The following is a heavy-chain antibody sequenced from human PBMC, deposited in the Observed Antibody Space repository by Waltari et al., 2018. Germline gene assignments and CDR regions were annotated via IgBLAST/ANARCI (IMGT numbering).Heavy chain of an antibody. CDR2: INPKSGVT. CDR1: GYTFSDYN. J-gene: IGHJ6*03. V-gene: IGHV1-2*02. Sequence: QLVQSGAEVKKPGASVRVSCLASGYTFSDYNVHWLRQAPGQGLEWMGWINPKSGVTKYAQRFRGRVTMTRATSLSTAYMELTRLTFDDTAVYYCARTNYRPPQYYYFLDVWGKGTTVTVSS. D-gene: IGHD1-7*01. CDR3: ARTNYRPPQYYYFLDV.